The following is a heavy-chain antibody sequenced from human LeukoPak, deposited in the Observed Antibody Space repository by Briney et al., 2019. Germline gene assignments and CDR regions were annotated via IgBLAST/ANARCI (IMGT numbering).Heavy chain of an antibody. CDR1: GGSISSSSYY. CDR2: IYYNGST. J-gene: IGHJ4*02. Sequence: PSETLSLTCTVSGGSISSSSYYWGWIRQPPGKGLEWIGSIYYNGSTYYNPSLKSRVTISVDTSKNQFSLKLSSVTAADTAVYYCARQKITGTLYWGQGTLVTVSS. V-gene: IGHV4-39*01. CDR3: ARQKITGTLY. D-gene: IGHD1-20*01.